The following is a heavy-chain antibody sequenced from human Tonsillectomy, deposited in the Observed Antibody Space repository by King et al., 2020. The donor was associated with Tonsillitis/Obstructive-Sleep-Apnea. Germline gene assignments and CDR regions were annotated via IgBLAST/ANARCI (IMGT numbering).Heavy chain of an antibody. CDR2: MSYDGSDK. V-gene: IGHV3-30*04. D-gene: IGHD6-6*01. CDR1: GFTFSSYA. CDR3: AGGRGAYSSSSQSPFDI. J-gene: IGHJ3*02. Sequence: QVQLVESGGGVVQPGRSLRLSCAASGFTFSSYAMHWVRQAPGKGLEWVALMSYDGSDKYYADSVKGRFTISRDNSKKTLYLQMNSLRAEDTAVYYCAGGRGAYSSSSQSPFDIWGQGTMVTVSS.